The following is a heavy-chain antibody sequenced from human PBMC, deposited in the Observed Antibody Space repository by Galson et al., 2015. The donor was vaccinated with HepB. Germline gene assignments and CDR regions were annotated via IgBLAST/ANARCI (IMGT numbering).Heavy chain of an antibody. CDR2: IIPIFGTA. Sequence: SVKVSCKASGGTFSSYAISWVRQAPGQGLEWMGGIIPIFGTANYAQKFQGRVTITADESTSTAYMELSSLRSEDTAVYYCARQVVGYCTNGVCPRPFDYWGQGTLVTVSS. D-gene: IGHD2-8*01. CDR3: ARQVVGYCTNGVCPRPFDY. J-gene: IGHJ4*02. CDR1: GGTFSSYA. V-gene: IGHV1-69*13.